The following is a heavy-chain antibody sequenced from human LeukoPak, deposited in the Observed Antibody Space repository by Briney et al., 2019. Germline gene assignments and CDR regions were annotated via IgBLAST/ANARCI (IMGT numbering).Heavy chain of an antibody. J-gene: IGHJ3*02. CDR3: ATPRDGDYQNDAFDI. D-gene: IGHD4-17*01. CDR1: GFTFTNSA. Sequence: GTSVNVSCKASGFTFTNSAMQWVRQARGHRLEWIGWIVVGSGNTNYAQKFQERVTITRDMSTSTAYMELSSLRSEDTAVYYCATPRDGDYQNDAFDIWGQGTMVTVSS. V-gene: IGHV1-58*02. CDR2: IVVGSGNT.